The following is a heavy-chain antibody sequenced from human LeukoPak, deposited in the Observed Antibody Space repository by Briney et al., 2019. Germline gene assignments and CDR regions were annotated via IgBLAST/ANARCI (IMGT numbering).Heavy chain of an antibody. CDR2: ISRGGDNS. J-gene: IGHJ4*02. CDR3: ARGPGTGFDY. D-gene: IGHD1-1*01. CDR1: GFTFSNYS. Sequence: GGSLRLSCAASGFTFSNYSMNWVRQAPGRGLEWVSFISRGGDNSYYADSVKDRFTISRDNGKNSLYLQMNGLRAEDTAIYYCARGPGTGFDYWGQGTLVTVSS. V-gene: IGHV3-48*04.